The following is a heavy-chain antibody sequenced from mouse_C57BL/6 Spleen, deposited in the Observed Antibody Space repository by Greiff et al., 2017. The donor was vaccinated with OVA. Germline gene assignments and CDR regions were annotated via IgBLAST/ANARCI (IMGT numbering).Heavy chain of an antibody. CDR2: IDPSDSET. J-gene: IGHJ4*01. CDR1: GYTFTSYW. V-gene: IGHV1-52*01. Sequence: QVQLQQPGAELVRPGSSVKLSCKASGYTFTSYWMHWVKQRPIQGLEWIGNIDPSDSETHYNQKFKDKATLTVDKSSSTAYMQISSLTSEDSAVYYCARGGYAMDYWGQGTSVTVSS. CDR3: ARGGYAMDY.